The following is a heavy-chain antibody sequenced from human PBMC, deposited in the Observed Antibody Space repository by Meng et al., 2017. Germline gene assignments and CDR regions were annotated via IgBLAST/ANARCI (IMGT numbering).Heavy chain of an antibody. Sequence: ASVKVSCKASGYTFTSYYMHWVRQAPGQGLEWMGIINPSGGSTSYAQKFQGRVTMTRDTSTSTVYMELSSLGSEDTAVYYCAIPTGKAPDYWGQGTLVTVSS. CDR1: GYTFTSYY. CDR2: INPSGGST. J-gene: IGHJ4*02. V-gene: IGHV1-46*01. D-gene: IGHD1-14*01. CDR3: AIPTGKAPDY.